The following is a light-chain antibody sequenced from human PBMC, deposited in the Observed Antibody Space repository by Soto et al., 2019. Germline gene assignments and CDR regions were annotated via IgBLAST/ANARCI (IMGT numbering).Light chain of an antibody. CDR1: QSVSSNY. CDR2: GAS. CDR3: HQYGSSRWK. Sequence: EIVLTQSPGTLSLSPGERVTLSCRASQSVSSNYLAWYQQKPGQAPRLLIYGASSRATGIPDRFSGSGSGTDFTLTISRLEPEDFAVYYCHQYGSSRWKFGEGTKV. V-gene: IGKV3-20*01. J-gene: IGKJ1*01.